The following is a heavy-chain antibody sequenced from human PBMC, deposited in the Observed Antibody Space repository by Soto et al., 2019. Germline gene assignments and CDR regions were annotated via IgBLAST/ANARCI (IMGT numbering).Heavy chain of an antibody. CDR3: VKAGSIDCRGGSCDYDY. J-gene: IGHJ4*01. Sequence: GRPIRDSWAVVGGKIVGHGVRRVSKAQRKGLEWVSAISGSGGSTYYADSVKGRFSISRHNSKNTRYLQMNSLRAENTAVYYCVKAGSIDCRGGSCDYDYWGHGTMDTVSS. CDR1: GGKIVGHG. CDR2: ISGSGGST. D-gene: IGHD2-15*01. V-gene: IGHV3-23*01.